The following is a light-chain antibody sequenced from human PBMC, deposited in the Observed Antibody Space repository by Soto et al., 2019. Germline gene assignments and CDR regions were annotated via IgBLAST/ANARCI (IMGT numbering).Light chain of an antibody. CDR3: AARDDRLNGRV. CDR2: YDD. V-gene: IGLV1-36*01. J-gene: IGLJ2*01. Sequence: QLVLIQPPSVSGAPGQTVTISCSGSSSNIGDNAVTWYQQVPGKAPRLLIYYDDLLPSGVSDRFSGSKSGTSASLAISGLQPEDEADYYCAARDDRLNGRVFGGGTKVTVL. CDR1: SSNIGDNA.